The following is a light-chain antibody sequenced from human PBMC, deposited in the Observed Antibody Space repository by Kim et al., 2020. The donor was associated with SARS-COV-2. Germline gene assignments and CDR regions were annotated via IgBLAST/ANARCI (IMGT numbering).Light chain of an antibody. J-gene: IGKJ2*01. Sequence: DIVMTQSPNSLAVSLGERATVNCKSSQRVLDSSHKKNCLAWYQQKRGQPPKLLIYWASIREFGVPDRFSGSGSGTDFTLTISSLQAEDVAVYYCQQYYSTPNTFGQGTKLEI. CDR3: QQYYSTPNT. CDR1: QRVLDSSHKKNC. V-gene: IGKV4-1*01. CDR2: WAS.